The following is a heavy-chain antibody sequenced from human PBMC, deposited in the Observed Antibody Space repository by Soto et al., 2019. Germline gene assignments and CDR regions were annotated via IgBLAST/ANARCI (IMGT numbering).Heavy chain of an antibody. D-gene: IGHD2-21*01. CDR2: IYHSGIT. V-gene: IGHV4-34*01. CDR3: ARGRVRDFKKKYFDY. J-gene: IGHJ4*02. Sequence: SETLSLTCAVYGGTFSGFYWSWIRQPPWKGLEWIGEIYHSGITTYNPSPKSRVSISLDTSKNQFSLSLSSVTAADTAVYYCARGRVRDFKKKYFDYLGQGTPVPVSS. CDR1: GGTFSGFY.